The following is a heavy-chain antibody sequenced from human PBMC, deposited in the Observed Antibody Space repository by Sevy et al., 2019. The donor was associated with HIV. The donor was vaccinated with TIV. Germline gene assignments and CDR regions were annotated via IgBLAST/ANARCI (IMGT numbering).Heavy chain of an antibody. D-gene: IGHD2-15*01. V-gene: IGHV1-18*01. CDR1: GYTFTSYG. CDR2: ISAYNGNT. J-gene: IGHJ4*02. Sequence: ASVKVSCKASGYTFTSYGISWVRQAPGQGLEWVGWISAYNGNTNYAQTLQGRVTMTTDTSTSTAYMELRSLRSDDTAVYYCARDLAVVAANHYFDYWGQGTLVTVSS. CDR3: ARDLAVVAANHYFDY.